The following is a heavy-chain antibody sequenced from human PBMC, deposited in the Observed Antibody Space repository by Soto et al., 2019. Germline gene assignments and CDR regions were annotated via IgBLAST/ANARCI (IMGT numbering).Heavy chain of an antibody. V-gene: IGHV3-15*07. CDR2: IKSKTDGGTT. CDR1: GFTFSNAW. J-gene: IGHJ5*02. D-gene: IGHD3-3*01. CDR3: STGGYTYYDFWSGYYLPYALDP. Sequence: PGGSLRLSCAASGFTFSNAWMNWVRQAPGKGLEWVGRIKSKTDGGTTDYAAPVKGRFTISRDDSKNTLYLQMNSLKTEDTAVYYCSTGGYTYYDFWSGYYLPYALDPWGQGTLVTVSS.